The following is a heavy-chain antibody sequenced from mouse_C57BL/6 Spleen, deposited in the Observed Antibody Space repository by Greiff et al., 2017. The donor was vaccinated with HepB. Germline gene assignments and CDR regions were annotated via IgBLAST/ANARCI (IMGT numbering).Heavy chain of an antibody. CDR2: IYPGDGDT. Sequence: VQRVESGPELVKPGASVKISCKASGYAFSSSWMNWVKQRPGKGLEWIGRIYPGDGDTNYNGKFKGKATLTADKSSSTAYMQLSSLTSEDSAVYFCARGGGLYWGQGTTLTVSS. J-gene: IGHJ2*01. CDR1: GYAFSSSW. D-gene: IGHD1-1*02. CDR3: ARGGGLY. V-gene: IGHV1-82*01.